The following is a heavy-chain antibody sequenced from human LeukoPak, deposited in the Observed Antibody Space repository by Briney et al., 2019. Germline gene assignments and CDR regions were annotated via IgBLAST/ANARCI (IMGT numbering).Heavy chain of an antibody. V-gene: IGHV4-34*01. J-gene: IGHJ2*01. CDR1: GGSFSGYY. CDR2: INHSGST. Sequence: SETLSLTCAVYGGSFSGYYWSWIRQPPGKGLEWIGEINHSGSTNYNPSLKSRVTISVDTSKNQFSLKLSSVTAADTAVYYCASITMVRDRYFDLWGRGTLVTVSS. CDR3: ASITMVRDRYFDL. D-gene: IGHD3-10*01.